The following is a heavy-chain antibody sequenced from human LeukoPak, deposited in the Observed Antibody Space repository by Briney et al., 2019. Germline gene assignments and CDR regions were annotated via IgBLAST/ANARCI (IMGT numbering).Heavy chain of an antibody. D-gene: IGHD2/OR15-2a*01. V-gene: IGHV4-59*01. Sequence: SETLSLTCTVSGGSISSYYWSWLRQPPGKGLEWTGYIYYSGRTIYNPSLKSRVTISVDTSKNQFSLKLSSVTAADTAVYYCARGPNRYYFDYWGQGTLVTVSS. J-gene: IGHJ4*02. CDR2: IYYSGRT. CDR3: ARGPNRYYFDY. CDR1: GGSISSYY.